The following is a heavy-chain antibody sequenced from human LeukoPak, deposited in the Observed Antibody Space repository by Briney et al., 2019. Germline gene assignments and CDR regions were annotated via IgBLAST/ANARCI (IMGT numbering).Heavy chain of an antibody. CDR1: GYTFTSYD. CDR2: MNPNSGNT. D-gene: IGHD6-6*01. CDR3: ARGGSSSSGGYYYYYYMDV. J-gene: IGHJ6*03. Sequence: GASVKVSCKASGYTFTSYDINWVRQATGQGLEWMGWMNPNSGNTGYAQKFQGRVTITRNTSISTAYMELSSLRSEDTAVYYCARGGSSSSGGYYYYYYMDVWGKGTTVTVSS. V-gene: IGHV1-8*03.